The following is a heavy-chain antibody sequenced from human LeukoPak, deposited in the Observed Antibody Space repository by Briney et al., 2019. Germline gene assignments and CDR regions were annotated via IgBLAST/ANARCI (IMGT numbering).Heavy chain of an antibody. CDR3: VRGGNSVYLWNAFDI. V-gene: IGHV3-48*03. J-gene: IGHJ3*02. CDR2: ISGGSSSI. D-gene: IGHD1-7*01. CDR1: EFTFPTHE. Sequence: PGGSLRLSCVASEFTFPTHELNWVRQAPGKGLEWVSYISGGSSSIYYADSVKGRFTISRDNARNSLFLQMNSLRADDTAVYYCVRGGNSVYLWNAFDIWGQGTMVTVSS.